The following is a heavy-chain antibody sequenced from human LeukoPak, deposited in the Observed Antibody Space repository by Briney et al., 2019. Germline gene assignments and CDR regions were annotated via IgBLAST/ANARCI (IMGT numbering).Heavy chain of an antibody. V-gene: IGHV1-69*13. CDR3: ARDKNTAMARRYYFDY. Sequence: GASVTVSCTASGGTFSRYAISWVRQAPGQGLEWMGGIIPIFGTANYAQKFQGRVTITADDSTSTAYMELSSLRSEDTAVYYCARDKNTAMARRYYFDYWGQGTLVTVSS. D-gene: IGHD5-18*01. J-gene: IGHJ4*02. CDR1: GGTFSRYA. CDR2: IIPIFGTA.